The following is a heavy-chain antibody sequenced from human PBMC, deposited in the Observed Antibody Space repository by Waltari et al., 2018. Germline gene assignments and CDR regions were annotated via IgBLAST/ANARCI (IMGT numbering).Heavy chain of an antibody. CDR2: VKRGGGN. CDR3: ARDRGGGLYLDA. CDR1: W. V-gene: IGHV4-4*02. D-gene: IGHD2-15*01. J-gene: IGHJ4*02. Sequence: WGSWVRQSAGKGVEWIGQVKRGGGNNYGPSFASRVIMSLDTSINHFSLNRHSATAADTAVYYCARDRGGGLYLDAWGRGILVSVSP.